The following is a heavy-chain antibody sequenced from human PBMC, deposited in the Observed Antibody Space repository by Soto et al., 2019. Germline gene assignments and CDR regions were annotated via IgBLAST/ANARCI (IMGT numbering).Heavy chain of an antibody. CDR3: AKDGHAYGDYGYFDL. D-gene: IGHD4-17*01. V-gene: IGHV3-30*18. CDR1: GFTFSSYG. J-gene: IGHJ2*01. Sequence: QVQLVESGGGVVQPGRSLRLSCAASGFTFSSYGMHWVRQAPGKGLEWVAVISYDGSNKYYADSVKGRFTISRDNSKNTLYLQMNSLRAADTAVYYCAKDGHAYGDYGYFDLWGRGTLVTVSS. CDR2: ISYDGSNK.